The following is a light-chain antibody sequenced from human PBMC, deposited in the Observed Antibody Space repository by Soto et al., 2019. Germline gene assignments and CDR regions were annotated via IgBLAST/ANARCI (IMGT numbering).Light chain of an antibody. CDR2: GAS. V-gene: IGKV3-20*01. CDR1: RSVSSSY. Sequence: EIVLTQSPGTLSLSPGERATLSCRASRSVSSSYLAWYQQKPGQAPRLLIYGASIRATGIPDRFSGSGSGTDFTLTISRLEPEDFAVYYCQQYDSSPLTFGGGTKVEIK. J-gene: IGKJ4*01. CDR3: QQYDSSPLT.